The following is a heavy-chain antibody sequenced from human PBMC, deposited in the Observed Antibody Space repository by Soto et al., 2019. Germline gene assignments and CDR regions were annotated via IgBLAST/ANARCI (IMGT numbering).Heavy chain of an antibody. J-gene: IGHJ4*02. CDR3: ARATSVFDY. Sequence: EVQLVESGGDLVQPGGSLRLSCAASGFAFRGDWMSWVRQAPGKGLEGVANIKQDGSEKYYVDSEKGRFTISRYNANHSLYLQIDSLRVKATAAYYCARATSVFDYRSQGTLVTISS. CDR2: IKQDGSEK. D-gene: IGHD1-26*01. CDR1: GFAFRGDW. V-gene: IGHV3-7*01.